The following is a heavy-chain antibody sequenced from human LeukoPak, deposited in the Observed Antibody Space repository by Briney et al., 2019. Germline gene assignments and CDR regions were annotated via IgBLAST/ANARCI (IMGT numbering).Heavy chain of an antibody. CDR1: GFTFSSYR. J-gene: IGHJ6*03. CDR2: ISSSSRTI. V-gene: IGHV3-48*01. D-gene: IGHD6-13*01. Sequence: PGGSLRLSCAASGFTFSSYRMNWVRQAPGKGLEWVSYISSSSRTIYYADSVKGRFTISRDNSKNTLYLQMNSLRAEDTAVYYCAKDGRQQQLVRVYYYYYMDVWGKGTTVTVSS. CDR3: AKDGRQQQLVRVYYYYYMDV.